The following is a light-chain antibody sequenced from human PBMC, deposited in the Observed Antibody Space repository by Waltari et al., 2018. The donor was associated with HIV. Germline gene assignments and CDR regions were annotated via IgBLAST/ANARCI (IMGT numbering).Light chain of an antibody. CDR1: ILGDKY. V-gene: IGLV3-1*01. CDR2: QDT. Sequence: SYELTQTLSVSVSPGQTATLPCPGDILGDKYVSGYQQRPGQSPVLVIYQDTGRPSGIPEQLSGPNSGYTAILTIIGTQARDEADYYCHACDISAVVFGGGTKLTVL. CDR3: HACDISAVV. J-gene: IGLJ2*01.